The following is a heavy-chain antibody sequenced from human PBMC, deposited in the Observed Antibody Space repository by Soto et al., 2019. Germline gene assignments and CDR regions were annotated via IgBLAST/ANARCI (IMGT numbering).Heavy chain of an antibody. CDR1: GGSISSSSYY. V-gene: IGHV4-39*01. Sequence: SETLSLTCTVSGGSISSSSYYWGWIRQPPGKGLEWIGSIYYSGSTYYNPSLKSRVTISVDTSKNQFSLKLSSVTAADTAVYYCASGYCSGGSCRGYWFDPWGQGTLVTVSS. CDR3: ASGYCSGGSCRGYWFDP. CDR2: IYYSGST. J-gene: IGHJ5*02. D-gene: IGHD2-15*01.